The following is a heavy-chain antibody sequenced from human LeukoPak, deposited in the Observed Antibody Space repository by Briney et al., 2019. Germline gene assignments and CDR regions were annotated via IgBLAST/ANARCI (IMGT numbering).Heavy chain of an antibody. D-gene: IGHD3-10*01. CDR2: IYYSGST. CDR3: ARHPRALLWFGELLYEFDY. J-gene: IGHJ4*02. CDR1: GGSFSGYY. V-gene: IGHV4-34*01. Sequence: PSETLSLTCAVYGGSFSGYYWSWIRQPPGKGLEWTGSIYYSGSTYYNPSLKSRVTISVDTSKNQFSLKLSSVTAADTAVYYCARHPRALLWFGELLYEFDYWGQGTLVTVSS.